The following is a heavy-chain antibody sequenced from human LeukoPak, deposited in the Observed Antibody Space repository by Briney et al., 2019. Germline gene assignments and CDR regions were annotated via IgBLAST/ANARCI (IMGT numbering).Heavy chain of an antibody. V-gene: IGHV3-74*01. D-gene: IGHD4-11*01. CDR1: RFTFSTYW. Sequence: GGSLRLSCAASRFTFSTYWMHWVRQAPGKGLVWVSRINSDGSSTGYADSVKGRFTISRDNAKKSLYLQMNSLRAEDTAVYYCARDWYNNSDAFDLWGQGTMVTVSS. CDR3: ARDWYNNSDAFDL. CDR2: INSDGSST. J-gene: IGHJ3*01.